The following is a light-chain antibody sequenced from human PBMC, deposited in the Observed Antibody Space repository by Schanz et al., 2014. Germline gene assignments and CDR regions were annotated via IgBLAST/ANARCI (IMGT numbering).Light chain of an antibody. CDR2: DVT. CDR1: SSDVGGYNY. Sequence: QSALTQPASVSGSPGQSITISCTGTSSDVGGYNYVSWYQQYPGKAPKLMIYDVTNRPSGVSNRFSGSKSGNTASLTISGLQAEDEADYHCCSYVDSCTWVFGGGTKLTVL. V-gene: IGLV2-14*01. J-gene: IGLJ3*02. CDR3: CSYVDSCTWV.